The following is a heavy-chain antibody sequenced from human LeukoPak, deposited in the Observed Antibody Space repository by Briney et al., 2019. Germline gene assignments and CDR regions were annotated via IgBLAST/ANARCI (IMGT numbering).Heavy chain of an antibody. CDR2: ISSSSSYI. CDR3: AIEQWELKY. CDR1: GFTFSSYS. J-gene: IGHJ4*02. D-gene: IGHD1-26*01. Sequence: GGSLRLSCAASGFTFSSYSMNWVRQAPGKGLEWVSSISSSSSYIYYADSVKGRFTVSRDDSKNTLYLQMNSLRAEDTAVYYCAIEQWELKYWGQGTLVTVS. V-gene: IGHV3-21*04.